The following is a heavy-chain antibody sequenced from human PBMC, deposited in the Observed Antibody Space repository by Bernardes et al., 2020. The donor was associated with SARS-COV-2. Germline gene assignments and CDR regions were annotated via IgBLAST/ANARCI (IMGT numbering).Heavy chain of an antibody. CDR3: AREGGTSGRGMDV. CDR1: GGSISSHY. Sequence: SETLSLTCTVSGGSISSHYWSWIRQPPGKGLEWIGPIYSSGSTTYNPSLRSRITMSVDTPQNQISLELSSVTAADTAVYYCAREGGTSGRGMDVWGQGTTVTVSS. J-gene: IGHJ6*02. D-gene: IGHD3-10*01. V-gene: IGHV4-4*07. CDR2: IYSSGST.